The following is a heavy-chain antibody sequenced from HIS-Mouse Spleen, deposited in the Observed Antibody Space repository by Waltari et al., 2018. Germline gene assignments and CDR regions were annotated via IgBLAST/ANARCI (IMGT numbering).Heavy chain of an antibody. J-gene: IGHJ6*02. D-gene: IGHD2-15*01. Sequence: QVQLVESGGGVVQPGRSLRLSCAASGFTFSSYGMHGVRQAPGKGLEVVAVIWYDGSNKYYADSVKGRFTISRDNSKNTLYLQMNSLRAEDTAVYYCARDSVAATYYYYYGMDVWGQGTTVTVSS. CDR1: GFTFSSYG. CDR2: IWYDGSNK. CDR3: ARDSVAATYYYYYGMDV. V-gene: IGHV3-33*01.